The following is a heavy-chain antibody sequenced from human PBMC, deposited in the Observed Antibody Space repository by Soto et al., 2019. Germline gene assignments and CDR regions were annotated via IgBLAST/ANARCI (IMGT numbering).Heavy chain of an antibody. V-gene: IGHV4-34*02. Sequence: QGQLRQWGAGVLKPSDTLSLTCAVFSASLGDHYWAWIRQSPDKGLEWIGEVHPSGSTDYNPSLKCRLTLSLDSSKNQFSRKVASVTAADTPIYFCARGKPSGYRFGPRNFFYYGLDVWGPGTTVTVSS. CDR3: ARGKPSGYRFGPRNFFYYGLDV. CDR2: VHPSGST. D-gene: IGHD5-18*01. CDR1: SASLGDHY. J-gene: IGHJ6*02.